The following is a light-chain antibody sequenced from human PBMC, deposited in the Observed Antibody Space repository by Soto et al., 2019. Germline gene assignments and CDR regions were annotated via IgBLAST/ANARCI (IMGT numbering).Light chain of an antibody. CDR1: SSDVGGYNY. CDR2: EVS. CDR3: SSYTSSSTLEV. Sequence: QSALTQPASVSGSPGQSITISCTGTSSDVGGYNYVSWYQQHPGKAPKLMIYEVSNRPSGVSNRFSGSQSGNTASLTISGLQAEDEADYYCSSYTSSSTLEVFGGGTQLTVL. J-gene: IGLJ2*01. V-gene: IGLV2-14*01.